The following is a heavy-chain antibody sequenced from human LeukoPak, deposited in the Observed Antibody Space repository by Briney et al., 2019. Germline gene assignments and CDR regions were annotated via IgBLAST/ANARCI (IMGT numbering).Heavy chain of an antibody. V-gene: IGHV3-13*04. CDR3: ARGDCSGGSCSSMDV. D-gene: IGHD2-15*01. CDR1: GFTFSTYD. CDR2: INTAGNT. J-gene: IGHJ6*02. Sequence: GGSLRLSCAASGFTFSTYDMHWVRQATGKGLEWVSGINTAGNTYYPGSVKGRFTISREDAKNSFYLQMNSLRAGDTAVYYCARGDCSGGSCSSMDVWGQGTAVTVSS.